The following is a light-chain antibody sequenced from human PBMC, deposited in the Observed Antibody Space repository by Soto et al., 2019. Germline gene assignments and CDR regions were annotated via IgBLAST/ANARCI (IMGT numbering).Light chain of an antibody. CDR3: QKYNSYAWT. J-gene: IGKJ1*01. Sequence: DLQMTQSPSTLSGSVGDRITITCRASQSISSWLAWYQQKTGKAPKLLIYKESSLESGVPSRLSGSGSGTELNLTISSLQPDDFATYYCQKYNSYAWTCGQGTKVDIK. V-gene: IGKV1-5*03. CDR1: QSISSW. CDR2: KES.